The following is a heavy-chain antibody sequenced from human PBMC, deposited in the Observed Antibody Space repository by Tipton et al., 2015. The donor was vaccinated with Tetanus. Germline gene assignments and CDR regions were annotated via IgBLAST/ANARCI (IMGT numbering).Heavy chain of an antibody. Sequence: SLRLSCAASGFTFSNYAMSWVRQAPGKGLQWVSSISGSGGTTYYADSVKGRFSISRDNSRNTLSLQMNSLRAEDTAVYYCANNKDGDPSYLFELWGPGTMVSVSS. CDR1: GFTFSNYA. V-gene: IGHV3-23*01. J-gene: IGHJ3*01. CDR2: ISGSGGTT. D-gene: IGHD4-17*01. CDR3: ANNKDGDPSYLFEL.